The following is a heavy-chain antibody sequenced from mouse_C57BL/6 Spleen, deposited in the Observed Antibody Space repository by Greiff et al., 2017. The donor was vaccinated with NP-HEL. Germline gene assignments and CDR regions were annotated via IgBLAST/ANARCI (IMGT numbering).Heavy chain of an antibody. D-gene: IGHD2-14*01. Sequence: DVKLQESGPGLVKPSQSLSLTCSVTGYSITSGYYWNWIRQFPGNHLEWMGYISYDGSNNYNPSLKHRISITRDTSKNQFFLKLNSVTTEDTATYYWVYRNYAMDYWGQGTSVTVAS. CDR1: GYSITSGYY. V-gene: IGHV3-6*01. CDR3: VYRNYAMDY. CDR2: ISYDGSN. J-gene: IGHJ4*01.